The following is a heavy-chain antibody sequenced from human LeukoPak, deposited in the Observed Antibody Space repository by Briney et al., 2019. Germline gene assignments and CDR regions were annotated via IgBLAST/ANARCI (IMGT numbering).Heavy chain of an antibody. CDR1: GFTFSNAW. CDR3: TTETYYYGSGSYHHYYYGMDV. Sequence: GGSLRLSCAASGFTFSNAWMSWVRQAPGKGLEWVGRIKSNTDGGTTDYPAPVKGRFTISRDDSKKTLYLQMNSLKTEDTAVYYCTTETYYYGSGSYHHYYYGMDVWGKGTTVTVSS. D-gene: IGHD3-10*01. J-gene: IGHJ6*04. V-gene: IGHV3-15*01. CDR2: IKSNTDGGTT.